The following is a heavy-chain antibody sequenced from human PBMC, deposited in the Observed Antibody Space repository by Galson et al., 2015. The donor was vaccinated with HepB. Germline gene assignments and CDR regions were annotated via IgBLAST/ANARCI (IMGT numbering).Heavy chain of an antibody. V-gene: IGHV3-74*01. D-gene: IGHD6-13*01. J-gene: IGHJ3*02. CDR1: GFTFSSYW. Sequence: SLRLSCAASGFTFSSYWMHWVRRAPGKGLVWVSRINSDGNSTSYADSVKGRFTISRDNAKNTLYLQMNSLRAEDTAVYYCARDPYSSSGRAFDIWGQGTMVTVSS. CDR2: INSDGNST. CDR3: ARDPYSSSGRAFDI.